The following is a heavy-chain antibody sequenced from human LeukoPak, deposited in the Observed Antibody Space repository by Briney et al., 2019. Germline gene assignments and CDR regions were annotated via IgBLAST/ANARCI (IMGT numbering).Heavy chain of an antibody. V-gene: IGHV4-39*07. CDR2: IYYSGST. CDR1: GGSISSSSYY. Sequence: PSETLSLTCTVSGGSISSSSYYWGWIRQPPGKGLEWIGSIYYSGSTYYNPSLKSRVTISVDTSKNQFSLKLSSVTAADTAVYYCASLVSGYHLDYWGQGTLVTVSS. D-gene: IGHD5-12*01. CDR3: ASLVSGYHLDY. J-gene: IGHJ4*02.